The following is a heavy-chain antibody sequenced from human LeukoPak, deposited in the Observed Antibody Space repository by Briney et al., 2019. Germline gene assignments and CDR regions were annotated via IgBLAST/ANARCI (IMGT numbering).Heavy chain of an antibody. J-gene: IGHJ4*02. D-gene: IGHD1-26*01. Sequence: QPSQTLSLTCAVSGGSISSGGYSWSWIRQPLGKGLEWIGYIYHSGSTYYNPSLKSRVTISVDRSKNQFSLKLSSVTAADTAVYYCASGKGGSYMFDYWGQGTLVTVSS. CDR1: GGSISSGGYS. V-gene: IGHV4-30-2*01. CDR3: ASGKGGSYMFDY. CDR2: IYHSGST.